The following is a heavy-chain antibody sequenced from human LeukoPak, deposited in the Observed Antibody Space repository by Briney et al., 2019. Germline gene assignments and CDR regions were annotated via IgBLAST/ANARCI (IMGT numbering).Heavy chain of an antibody. CDR1: GGSISSYY. CDR3: ARPTPKIFGVVTFDY. J-gene: IGHJ4*02. D-gene: IGHD3-3*01. CDR2: IYYSGST. Sequence: SETVSLTCTVSGGSISSYYWSWIREPPGKGLEWLGYIYYSGSTNYNPSLKSRVTISVDTSKNQFSLKLSSVTAADTAVYYCARPTPKIFGVVTFDYWGQGTLVTVSS. V-gene: IGHV4-59*12.